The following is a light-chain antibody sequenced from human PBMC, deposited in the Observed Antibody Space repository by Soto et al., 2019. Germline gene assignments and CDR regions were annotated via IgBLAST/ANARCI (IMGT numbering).Light chain of an antibody. CDR3: SSYTSSSTPVV. J-gene: IGLJ2*01. V-gene: IGLV2-14*03. CDR2: DVT. CDR1: TRDVGGYNY. Sequence: QSVLTQPASVSGSPGQSITISCTGTTRDVGGYNYVSWYQQHPGKTLKLMIYDVTNRPSGVSNRFSGSKSGNTASLTISGXQXXDXADYYCSSYTSSSTPVVFGGGTKLTV.